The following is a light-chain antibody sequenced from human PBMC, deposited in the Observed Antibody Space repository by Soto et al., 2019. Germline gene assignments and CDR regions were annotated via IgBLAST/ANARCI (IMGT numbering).Light chain of an antibody. V-gene: IGKV3-20*01. CDR3: QQYAGSPRT. J-gene: IGKJ1*01. CDR1: QSVSSNY. CDR2: GAS. Sequence: EIVLTQSPGTLSLSPGERGTLSCRASQSVSSNYLAWYQQNPGQAPRLLLYGASSRATGIPDRFSGSGSGTDFTLTISRLEPEDFAVYYCQQYAGSPRTFGQGTKVDIK.